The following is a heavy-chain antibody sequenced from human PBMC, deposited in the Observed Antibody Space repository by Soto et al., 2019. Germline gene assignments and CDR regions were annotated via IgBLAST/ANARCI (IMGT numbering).Heavy chain of an antibody. CDR2: IYFTGYT. V-gene: IGHV4-59*11. J-gene: IGHJ4*02. Sequence: QVQLQDSGAGLVEPSATLSLTCTVSGGPLSSHYWSWIRQSPGKGLEWIGYIYFTGYTNYNTSLKNRVAISVDTSKSQFSLSLISVTAADTAVYYCATVVMTSPTVFDYWGQGTLVSVSS. D-gene: IGHD2-15*01. CDR1: GGPLSSHY. CDR3: ATVVMTSPTVFDY.